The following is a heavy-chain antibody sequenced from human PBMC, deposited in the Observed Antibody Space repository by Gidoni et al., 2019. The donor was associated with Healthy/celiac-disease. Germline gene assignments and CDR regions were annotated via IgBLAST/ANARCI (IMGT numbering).Heavy chain of an antibody. V-gene: IGHV1-2*02. CDR1: GYTFTGYY. J-gene: IGHJ4*02. Sequence: QVQLVQSGAEVKKPGASVKVSCKASGYTFTGYYMHWVRQAPGQGLEWMGWINPNSGGTNYAQKFQGRVTMTRDTSISTAYMELSRLRSDDTAVYYCAREAVAAAGTRIFDYWGQGTLVTVSS. D-gene: IGHD6-13*01. CDR2: INPNSGGT. CDR3: AREAVAAAGTRIFDY.